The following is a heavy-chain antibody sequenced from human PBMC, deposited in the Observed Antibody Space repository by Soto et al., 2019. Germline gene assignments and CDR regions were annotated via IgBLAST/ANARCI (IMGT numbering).Heavy chain of an antibody. CDR1: GFSLSTSGLG. CDR3: AHLKKGIAAALGSWFDP. CDR2: IYWDDDK. Sequence: SGPTRVNPTQTLTLTCTFSGFSLSTSGLGVGWIRQPPGKALEWLALIYWDDDKRYSPSLKSRLTITKDTSKNPVILTMTHIDHVDTATSYCAHLKKGIAAALGSWFDPWGQGTLVVASS. D-gene: IGHD6-13*01. J-gene: IGHJ5*02. V-gene: IGHV2-5*02.